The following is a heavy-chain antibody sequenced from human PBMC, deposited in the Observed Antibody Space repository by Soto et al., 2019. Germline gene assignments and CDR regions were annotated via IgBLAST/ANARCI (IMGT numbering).Heavy chain of an antibody. Sequence: QVQLVESGGGVVQPGRSLRLSCAASGFTFSGYAMHWVRQAPAKGLEWVALTSFDGSKGYVEDSVNDRFTFSRDNSKNTLYLQMNSRSAEDTAFYYCARVGTTSFDAFDSWGQGTMVTVSS. J-gene: IGHJ3*02. V-gene: IGHV3-30-3*01. D-gene: IGHD4-17*01. CDR2: TSFDGSKG. CDR1: GFTFSGYA. CDR3: ARVGTTSFDAFDS.